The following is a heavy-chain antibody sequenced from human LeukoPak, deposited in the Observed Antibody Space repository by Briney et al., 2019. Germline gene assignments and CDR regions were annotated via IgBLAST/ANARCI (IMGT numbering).Heavy chain of an antibody. CDR3: ARGEDGTGDYRPTYFDS. Sequence: SETLSLTCTVSGGSISSGSYYWSWIRQPAGKGLEWIGRIYTSGSTNYNPSLKSRVTISVDTSKKQFPLNLTSVTAADTAVYYCARGEDGTGDYRPTYFDSWGQGTLVTVSS. J-gene: IGHJ4*02. CDR1: GGSISSGSYY. CDR2: IYTSGST. V-gene: IGHV4-61*02. D-gene: IGHD4-17*01.